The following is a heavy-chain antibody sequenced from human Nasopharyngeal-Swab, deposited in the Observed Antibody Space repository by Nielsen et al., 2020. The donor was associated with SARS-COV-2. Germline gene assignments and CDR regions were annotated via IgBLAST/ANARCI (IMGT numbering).Heavy chain of an antibody. V-gene: IGHV1-46*01. D-gene: IGHD5-18*01. J-gene: IGHJ3*02. CDR2: INPSGGST. Sequence: WVRQAPGQGLEWMGIINPSGGSTSYAQKFQGRVTMTRDTSTSTVYMELSSLRSEDTAVYYCAREWIQLWPDAFDIRGQGTMVTVSS. CDR3: AREWIQLWPDAFDI.